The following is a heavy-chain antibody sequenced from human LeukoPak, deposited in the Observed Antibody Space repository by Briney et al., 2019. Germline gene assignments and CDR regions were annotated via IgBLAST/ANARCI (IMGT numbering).Heavy chain of an antibody. J-gene: IGHJ4*02. CDR3: ARRLPSVETFDY. CDR2: IYPGDSDT. Sequence: GESLQISCKGSGYSFTSYWIAWVRHMPGKGLEWMGIIYPGDSDTRYNPSFQGQVTISADKSISAAYLQWSNLKASDTAMYYCARRLPSVETFDYWGPGTLVTVSS. D-gene: IGHD5-24*01. V-gene: IGHV5-51*01. CDR1: GYSFTSYW.